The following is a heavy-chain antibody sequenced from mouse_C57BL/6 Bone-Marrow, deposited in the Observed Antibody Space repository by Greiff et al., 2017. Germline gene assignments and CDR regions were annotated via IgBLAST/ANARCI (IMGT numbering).Heavy chain of an antibody. CDR2: IYPRSGNT. CDR1: GYTFTSYG. Sequence: VQLQQSGAELARPGASVKLSCTASGYTFTSYGISWVKQSTGQGLEWIGAIYPRSGNTYYKEKFKGKATLTTDNSSSTAYMELRSLTSEDTAVYFCARGGLSHETYWGRGTTLTVSA. CDR3: ARGGLSHETY. J-gene: IGHJ2*01. D-gene: IGHD3-2*02. V-gene: IGHV1-81*01.